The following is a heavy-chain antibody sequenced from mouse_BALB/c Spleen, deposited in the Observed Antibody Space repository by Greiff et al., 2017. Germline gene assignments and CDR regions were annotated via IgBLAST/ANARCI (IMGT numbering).Heavy chain of an antibody. CDR2: ISYDGSN. CDR1: GYSITSGYY. D-gene: IGHD2-4*01. J-gene: IGHJ4*01. CDR3: ARDVYYDYDAYAMDY. Sequence: EVQLVESGPGLVKPSQSLSLTCSVTGYSITSGYYWNWIRQFPGNKLEWMGYISYDGSNNYNPSLKNRIPITRDTSKNQFFLKLNSVTTEDTATYYCARDVYYDYDAYAMDYWGQGASVIVSA. V-gene: IGHV3-6*02.